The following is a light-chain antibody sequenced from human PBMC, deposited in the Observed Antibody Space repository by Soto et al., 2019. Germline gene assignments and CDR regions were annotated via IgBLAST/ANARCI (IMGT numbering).Light chain of an antibody. CDR1: KLGDRF. V-gene: IGLV3-1*01. CDR3: QAWDSPTGVV. CDR2: QDT. J-gene: IGLJ2*01. Sequence: SYELTQPPAVSVSPGQTASIPCSGDKLGDRFACWYQQKPGQSPVMDIYQDTKRPSGIPERFSGSNSGNTATLAISGTQAMDEADYYCQAWDSPTGVVFGGGTKLTVL.